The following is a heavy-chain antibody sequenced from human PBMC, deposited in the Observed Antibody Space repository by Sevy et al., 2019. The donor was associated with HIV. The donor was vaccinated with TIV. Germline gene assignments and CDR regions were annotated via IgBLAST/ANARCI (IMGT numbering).Heavy chain of an antibody. CDR2: ITNSGSAE. J-gene: IGHJ4*02. CDR1: GFTFSSYE. D-gene: IGHD4-17*01. Sequence: GESLKISCAASGFTFSSYEMNWVRQAPGKGLEGVSYITNSGSAEYYSDSVRGRFTISRDNSKNSLNLQMNSLMADDTARYYCARDLPPSATTVAHFDYWGRGTLVTVSS. CDR3: ARDLPPSATTVAHFDY. V-gene: IGHV3-48*03.